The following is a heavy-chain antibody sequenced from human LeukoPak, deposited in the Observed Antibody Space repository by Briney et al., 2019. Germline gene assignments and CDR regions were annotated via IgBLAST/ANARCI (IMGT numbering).Heavy chain of an antibody. Sequence: GGSLRLSCAVSGFTFSSYSMNWVRQAPGKGLEWVSSISGSSSYIYYADSVKGRFTISRHNAKNSLYLQINSLRAEDTAVYYCARVPAGVIGMKDAFDMWGQGTMVTVSS. CDR3: ARVPAGVIGMKDAFDM. D-gene: IGHD3-16*02. CDR1: GFTFSSYS. CDR2: ISGSSSYI. V-gene: IGHV3-21*01. J-gene: IGHJ3*02.